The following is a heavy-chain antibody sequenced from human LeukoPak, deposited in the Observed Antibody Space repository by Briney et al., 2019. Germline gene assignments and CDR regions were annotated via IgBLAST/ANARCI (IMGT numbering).Heavy chain of an antibody. CDR1: GGSISSGGYY. V-gene: IGHV4-31*03. CDR3: ATYIPGTTANWFDP. CDR2: IYYSGST. J-gene: IGHJ5*02. Sequence: SETLSLTCTVSGGSISSGGYYWSWIRQHPGTGLEWIGYIYYSGSTYYNPSLKSRVTISVDTSKNQFSLKLSSVTAADTAVYYCATYIPGTTANWFDPWGQGTLVTVSS. D-gene: IGHD1-7*01.